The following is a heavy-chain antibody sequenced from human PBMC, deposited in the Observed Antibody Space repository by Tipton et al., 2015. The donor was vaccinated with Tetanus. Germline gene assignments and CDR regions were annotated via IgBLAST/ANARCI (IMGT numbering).Heavy chain of an antibody. CDR2: ISSSGATI. J-gene: IGHJ4*02. D-gene: IGHD2-2*01. Sequence: GSLRLSCAASGFTLSDYYMSWIRQAPGKGLEWLSYISSSGATINYADSVKGRFTLSRDTAKNSLYLLMDSLRADDTAMYFCARGAIQPLDYWGQGTLVTVSS. V-gene: IGHV3-11*01. CDR1: GFTLSDYY. CDR3: ARGAIQPLDY.